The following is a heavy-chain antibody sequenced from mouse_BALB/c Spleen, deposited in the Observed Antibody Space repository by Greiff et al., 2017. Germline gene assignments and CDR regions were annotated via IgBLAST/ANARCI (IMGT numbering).Heavy chain of an antibody. Sequence: EVHLVESGGGLVKPGGSLKLSCAASGFTFSSYTMSWVRQTPEKRLEWVATISSGGSYTYYPDSVKGRFTISRDNAKNTLYLQMSSLKSEDTAMYYCTRDGGDAMDYWGQGTSVTVSS. CDR2: ISSGGSYT. V-gene: IGHV5-6-4*01. J-gene: IGHJ4*01. CDR3: TRDGGDAMDY. CDR1: GFTFSSYT.